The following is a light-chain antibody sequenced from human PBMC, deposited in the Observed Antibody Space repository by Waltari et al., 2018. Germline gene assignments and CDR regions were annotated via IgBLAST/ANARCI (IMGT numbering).Light chain of an antibody. CDR3: QQYYNTPLT. CDR1: QTVLYSSNNKNY. Sequence: IVMTQSPDSLAVSRGERATTHCKPSQTVLYSSNNKNYIAWYQQKPRQPPKLLIYWASTRESGVPDRFSGSGSGTDFTLTISSLQAEDVAVYYCQQYYNTPLTFGGGTKVEIK. J-gene: IGKJ4*01. CDR2: WAS. V-gene: IGKV4-1*01.